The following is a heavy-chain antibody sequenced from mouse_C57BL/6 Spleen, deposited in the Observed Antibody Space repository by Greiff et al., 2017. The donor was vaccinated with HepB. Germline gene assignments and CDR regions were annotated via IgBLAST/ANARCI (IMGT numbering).Heavy chain of an antibody. CDR3: ARRITTVDGGYFDV. J-gene: IGHJ1*03. V-gene: IGHV1-69*01. Sequence: QVQLQQPGAELVMPGASVKLSCKASGYTFTSYWMHWVKQRPGQGLEWIGEIDPSDSYTNYNQKFKGKSTLTVDKSSSTAYMQLSSLTSEDSAVYYCARRITTVDGGYFDVWGTGATVTVSS. CDR1: GYTFTSYW. CDR2: IDPSDSYT. D-gene: IGHD1-1*01.